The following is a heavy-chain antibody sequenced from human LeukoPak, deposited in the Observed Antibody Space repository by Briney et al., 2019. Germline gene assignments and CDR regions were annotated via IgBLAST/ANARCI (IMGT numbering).Heavy chain of an antibody. D-gene: IGHD3-22*01. CDR1: GYSFTSYW. J-gene: IGHJ3*02. CDR3: ARPQAYYYDSSGYYYRWDAFYI. V-gene: IGHV5-51*01. CDR2: IYPGDSDT. Sequence: GESLKISCKGSGYSFTSYWIGWVRQMPGKGLEWMGIIYPGDSDTRYSPSFQGQVTISADKSISTAYLQWSRLEASDTVMYYCARPQAYYYDSSGYYYRWDAFYIWGQGTMVTVSS.